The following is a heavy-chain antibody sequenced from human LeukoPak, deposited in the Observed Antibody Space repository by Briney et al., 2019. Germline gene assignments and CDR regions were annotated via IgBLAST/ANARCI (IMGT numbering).Heavy chain of an antibody. V-gene: IGHV5-51*01. CDR1: GYSFTSYW. CDR3: ARRYCSSTSCYPNWFDP. D-gene: IGHD2-2*01. Sequence: GESLKISCKGSGYSFTSYWIGWVRQMPGKGLEWMGIIYPGDSDTRYSPSFQGQVTISADKSISTAYLQWSSLKASDTAMYYCARRYCSSTSCYPNWFDPWGQGTLVTASS. J-gene: IGHJ5*02. CDR2: IYPGDSDT.